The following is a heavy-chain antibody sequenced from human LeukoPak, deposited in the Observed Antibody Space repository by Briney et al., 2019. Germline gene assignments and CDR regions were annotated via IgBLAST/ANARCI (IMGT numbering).Heavy chain of an antibody. Sequence: PSETLSLTCTVSGGSISSYYWGWIRQPPGKGLEWIGSIYYSGSTYYNPSLKSRVTISVDTSKNQFSLKLSSVTAADTAVYYCAREKRDYGDQQSVDYWGQGTLVTVSS. V-gene: IGHV4-39*07. CDR3: AREKRDYGDQQSVDY. J-gene: IGHJ4*02. D-gene: IGHD4-17*01. CDR2: IYYSGST. CDR1: GGSISSYY.